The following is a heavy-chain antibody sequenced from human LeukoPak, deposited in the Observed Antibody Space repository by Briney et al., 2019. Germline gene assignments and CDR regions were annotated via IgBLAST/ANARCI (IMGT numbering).Heavy chain of an antibody. CDR3: ARLGYYGSGSYYGYYYYYMDV. CDR2: VNHSGST. V-gene: IGHV4-34*01. J-gene: IGHJ6*03. Sequence: SETLSLTCAVYGGSFSGYYWSWIRQPPGKGLEWIGEVNHSGSTNYNPSLKSRVTISVDTSKNQFSLKLSSVTAADTAVYYCARLGYYGSGSYYGYYYYYMDVWGKGTTVTISS. CDR1: GGSFSGYY. D-gene: IGHD3-10*01.